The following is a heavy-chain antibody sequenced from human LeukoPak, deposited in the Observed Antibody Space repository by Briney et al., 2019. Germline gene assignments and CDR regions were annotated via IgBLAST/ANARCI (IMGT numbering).Heavy chain of an antibody. V-gene: IGHV3-7*03. D-gene: IGHD3-16*01. CDR3: ARGGGLDV. Sequence: GGSLRLSCAASGFTFSSYWMSWVRQAPGKGLEWVANIKQDGSEKYYVDSVKGRFTISRDNAKNSLYLQMSNLRAEDTAVYFCARGGGLDVWGQGATVTVSS. CDR1: GFTFSSYW. J-gene: IGHJ6*02. CDR2: IKQDGSEK.